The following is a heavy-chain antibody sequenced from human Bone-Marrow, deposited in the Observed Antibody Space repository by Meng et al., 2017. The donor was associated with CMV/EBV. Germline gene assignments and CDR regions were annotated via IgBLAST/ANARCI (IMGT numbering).Heavy chain of an antibody. J-gene: IGHJ5*02. CDR1: GYTFSSYG. V-gene: IGHV1-18*01. CDR2: ISSYNSNT. Sequence: QVRLAHAGAEGKKPGASGKVSCQASGYTFSSYGISWVRQAPGQGLEWMGWISSYNSNTDYAQKFQGRVTMTTDTSTSTAYMELRSLRSDDTAVYYCARAVGSGSYGWFDPWGQGTLVTVSS. CDR3: ARAVGSGSYGWFDP. D-gene: IGHD3-10*01.